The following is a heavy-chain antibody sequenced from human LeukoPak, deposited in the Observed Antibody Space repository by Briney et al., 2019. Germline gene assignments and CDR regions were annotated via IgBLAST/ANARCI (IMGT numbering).Heavy chain of an antibody. Sequence: SVKVPCKASGGTFSSYATVWVRQAPGQGLEWMGRIIPIPGLTNYAQKFQGRLTITADTSTSTAYMELSSLRSEDTAMFYCARAYSGYDLNGFDIWGQGTMVTVSS. CDR3: ARAYSGYDLNGFDI. J-gene: IGHJ3*02. CDR1: GGTFSSYA. CDR2: IIPIPGLT. D-gene: IGHD5-12*01. V-gene: IGHV1-69*04.